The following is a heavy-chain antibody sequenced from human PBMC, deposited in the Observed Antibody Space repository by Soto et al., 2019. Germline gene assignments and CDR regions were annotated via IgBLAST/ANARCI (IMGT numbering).Heavy chain of an antibody. CDR2: IDPSDSYT. J-gene: IGHJ4*02. V-gene: IGHV5-10-1*01. CDR3: EIWRTDLLVDY. Sequence: GESLKISCKGSGYSFTSYWISWVRQMPGKGLEWMGRIDPSDSYTNYSPSFQGHVTISADKSISTAYLQWSSLKASDTAMYYCEIWRTDLLVDYWGQGTMVTVYS. CDR1: GYSFTSYW. D-gene: IGHD3-9*01.